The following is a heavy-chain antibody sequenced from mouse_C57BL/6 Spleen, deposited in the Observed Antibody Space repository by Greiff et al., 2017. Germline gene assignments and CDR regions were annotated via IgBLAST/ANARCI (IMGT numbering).Heavy chain of an antibody. D-gene: IGHD1-1*01. CDR3: TRTTVVEAMDY. Sequence: QVQLQQSGAELVRPGASVTLSCKASGYTFTDYEMHWVKQTPVHGLEWIGAIDPETGGTAYNQKFKGKAILTADKSSSTAYMELRSLTSEDSAVYYCTRTTVVEAMDYWGQGTSFTVSS. J-gene: IGHJ4*01. V-gene: IGHV1-15*01. CDR1: GYTFTDYE. CDR2: IDPETGGT.